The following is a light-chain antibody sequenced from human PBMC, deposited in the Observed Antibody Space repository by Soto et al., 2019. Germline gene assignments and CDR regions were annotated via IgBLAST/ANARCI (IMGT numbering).Light chain of an antibody. CDR3: QQYNNWPLT. CDR1: QSVDND. Sequence: EIVMTQSPATLSVSPGDRATLSCRASQSVDNDLAWYQQKPGQPPRLLIYDASTRATVIPARFSGSQSGTEFTLTISSLLSEFFAVYSCQQYNNWPLTFGGGTKVEIK. V-gene: IGKV3D-15*01. CDR2: DAS. J-gene: IGKJ4*01.